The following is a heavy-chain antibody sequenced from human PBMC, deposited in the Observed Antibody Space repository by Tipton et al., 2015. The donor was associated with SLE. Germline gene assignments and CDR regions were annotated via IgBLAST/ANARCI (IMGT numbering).Heavy chain of an antibody. Sequence: SLRLSCAASGFTYSGYAMHWVRQAPGKGLEWVAFIRADGSNKDYADSVKGRFTISRDNSKNTLYLQMNRLRVEDTAVYYCAGGTGVYFDHWGQGTLVTVSS. D-gene: IGHD3-16*01. CDR1: GFTYSGYA. V-gene: IGHV3-30*02. CDR3: AGGTGVYFDH. J-gene: IGHJ4*02. CDR2: IRADGSNK.